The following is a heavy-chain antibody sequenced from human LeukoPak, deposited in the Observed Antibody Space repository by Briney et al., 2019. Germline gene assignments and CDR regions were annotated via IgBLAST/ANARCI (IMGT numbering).Heavy chain of an antibody. V-gene: IGHV2-5*01. CDR1: GFSLNTNAVA. Sequence: SGPTLVKPTQTLTLTCTFSGFSLNTNAVAVGWVLQPPGQALEWLTFIYGNDDKRYSPPLASRLTITKDTSKNQVVLTMTDMDYVDTATYYCVHRTMVTSVDHWGQGTLVTVSS. D-gene: IGHD4-17*01. CDR2: IYGNDDK. J-gene: IGHJ4*02. CDR3: VHRTMVTSVDH.